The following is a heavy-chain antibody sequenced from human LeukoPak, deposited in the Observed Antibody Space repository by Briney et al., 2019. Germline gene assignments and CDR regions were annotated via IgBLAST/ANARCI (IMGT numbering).Heavy chain of an antibody. Sequence: PGGSLRLSCAASGFTFSSYNMNWVRQAPGKGLEWVSYISSSSSTIYYADSVKGRFTISRDNAKNSLYLQMNSLRAEDTAVYYCARVAYCGGDCHYYGMDVWGQGTTVTVSS. CDR1: GFTFSSYN. CDR3: ARVAYCGGDCHYYGMDV. CDR2: ISSSSSTI. D-gene: IGHD2-21*02. J-gene: IGHJ6*02. V-gene: IGHV3-48*04.